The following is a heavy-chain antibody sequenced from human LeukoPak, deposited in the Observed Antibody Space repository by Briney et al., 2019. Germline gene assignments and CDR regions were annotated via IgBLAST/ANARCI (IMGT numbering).Heavy chain of an antibody. V-gene: IGHV3-7*01. CDR1: GFSFSSNW. Sequence: GGSLRLSCAAPGFSFSSNWMGWVRQAPGKGLEWVAHIKRDGSQKYYLDSVKGRFTISRDNAKNSLYLQMNSLRVEDTAVYYCAKRGSNSWSVDYWGQGTLVTVSS. J-gene: IGHJ4*02. CDR3: AKRGSNSWSVDY. CDR2: IKRDGSQK. D-gene: IGHD2-15*01.